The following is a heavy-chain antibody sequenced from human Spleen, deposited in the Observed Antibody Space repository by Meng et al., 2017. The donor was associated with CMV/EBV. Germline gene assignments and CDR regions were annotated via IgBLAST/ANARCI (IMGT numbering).Heavy chain of an antibody. J-gene: IGHJ5*02. V-gene: IGHV4-30-4*08. Sequence: VSGGSISSDDSCWSWIRQPPGKGLEWIGYIFYSGNSYYNPSLKSRATISMDTSENQFSLKVRSVTVADTAVYYCARRKSIGWLQFDPWGQGTLVTVSS. D-gene: IGHD5-24*01. CDR1: GGSISSDDSC. CDR3: ARRKSIGWLQFDP. CDR2: IFYSGNS.